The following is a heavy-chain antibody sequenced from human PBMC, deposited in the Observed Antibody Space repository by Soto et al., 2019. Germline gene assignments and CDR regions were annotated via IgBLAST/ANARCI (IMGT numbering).Heavy chain of an antibody. Sequence: SETLSLTCTVSGGSISSGDYYWSWIRQPPGKGLEWIGYIYYSGSTYYNPSLKSRVTISVDTSKNQFSLKLSSVTAADTAVYYCARIEYSSSSALEPWGQGTLVTVSS. V-gene: IGHV4-30-4*01. D-gene: IGHD6-6*01. CDR2: IYYSGST. CDR1: GGSISSGDYY. CDR3: ARIEYSSSSALEP. J-gene: IGHJ5*02.